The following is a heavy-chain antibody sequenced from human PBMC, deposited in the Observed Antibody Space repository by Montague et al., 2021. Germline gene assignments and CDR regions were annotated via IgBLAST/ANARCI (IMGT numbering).Heavy chain of an antibody. Sequence: SETLSLTCTVYRSLINSDYYWGWTRQPPGKGLEWMGSVPHGGRTYYNPPLKSRVTISVDTPNNYFPLQLSSATAADTAMYYCARERDRYYYMDIWGKGTTITVSS. V-gene: IGHV4-38-2*02. J-gene: IGHJ6*03. CDR3: ARERDRYYYMDI. CDR2: VPHGGRT. CDR1: RSLINSDYY.